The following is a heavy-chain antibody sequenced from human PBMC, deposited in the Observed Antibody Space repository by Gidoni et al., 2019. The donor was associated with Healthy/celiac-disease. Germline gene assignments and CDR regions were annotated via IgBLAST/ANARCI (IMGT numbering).Heavy chain of an antibody. CDR2: IIPIFGTA. Sequence: QVQLVQSGAEVKKPGSSVKVSCKASGCTFSSYAISWVRQAPGQGLEWMGGIIPIFGTANYAQKFQGRVTITADESTSTAYMELSSLRSEDTAVYYCARGLDGSGSYLDYYYGMDVWGQGTTVTVSS. CDR1: GCTFSSYA. CDR3: ARGLDGSGSYLDYYYGMDV. V-gene: IGHV1-69*01. J-gene: IGHJ6*02. D-gene: IGHD3-10*01.